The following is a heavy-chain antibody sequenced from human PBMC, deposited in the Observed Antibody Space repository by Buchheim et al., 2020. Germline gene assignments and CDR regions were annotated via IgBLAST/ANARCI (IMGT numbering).Heavy chain of an antibody. J-gene: IGHJ4*02. V-gene: IGHV3-48*02. CDR1: GFTFSTYS. Sequence: EVQLVESGGVLVQPGGSLRVSCAASGFTFSTYSMNWVRQAPGKGLEWVSYISNSGSTIYYADSVKGRFTISRDNAKNSLYLQMNSLRDEDTAVYYCARDRAPFYDTSGYYSFDYWGQGTL. CDR2: ISNSGSTI. D-gene: IGHD3-22*01. CDR3: ARDRAPFYDTSGYYSFDY.